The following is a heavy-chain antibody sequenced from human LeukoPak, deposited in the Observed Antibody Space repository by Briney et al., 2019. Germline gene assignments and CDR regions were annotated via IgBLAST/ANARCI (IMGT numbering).Heavy chain of an antibody. CDR2: IRYDGSNK. D-gene: IGHD1-26*01. CDR1: GFTFSSYG. CDR3: AKDVTSGSYYADFDY. J-gene: IGHJ4*02. V-gene: IGHV3-30*02. Sequence: GGSLRLSCAASGFTFSSYGMHWVRQAPGKGLEWVAFIRYDGSNKYYADSVKGRFTISRDNSKNTLYLQMNSLRAGDTAVYYCAKDVTSGSYYADFDYWGQGTLVTVSS.